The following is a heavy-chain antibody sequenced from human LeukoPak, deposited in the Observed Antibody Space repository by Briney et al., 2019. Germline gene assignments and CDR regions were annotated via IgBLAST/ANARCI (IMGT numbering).Heavy chain of an antibody. CDR3: AKTFHVDTAMVYYFDY. CDR1: GFTFSSYA. J-gene: IGHJ4*02. V-gene: IGHV3-23*01. CDR2: ISGNGGST. Sequence: GGSLRLSCAASGFTFSSYAMNWVRQAPGKGLEWVSGISGNGGSTYYADSVKGRFTISRDNSKNTLYLQMNSLRAEDTAVYYCAKTFHVDTAMVYYFDYWGQGTLATVSS. D-gene: IGHD5-18*01.